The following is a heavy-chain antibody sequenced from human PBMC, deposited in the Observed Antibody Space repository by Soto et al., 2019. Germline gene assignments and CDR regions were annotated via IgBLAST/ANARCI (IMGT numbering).Heavy chain of an antibody. CDR1: GFTFSSYS. Sequence: GGSLRLSCAASGFTFSSYSMNWVRQAPGKGLEWVSSISSSSSYIYYADSVKGRFTISRDNAKNSLYLQMNSLRAEDTAVYYCARDRPFYGMDVWGQGTTVTVSS. V-gene: IGHV3-21*01. J-gene: IGHJ6*02. CDR2: ISSSSSYI. CDR3: ARDRPFYGMDV.